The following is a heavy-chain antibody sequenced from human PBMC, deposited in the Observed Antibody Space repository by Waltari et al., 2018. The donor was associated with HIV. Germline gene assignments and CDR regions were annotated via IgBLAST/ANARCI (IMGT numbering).Heavy chain of an antibody. V-gene: IGHV4-39*01. CDR3: ARTYTGSSQYFQL. CDR2: VYYLGST. J-gene: IGHJ1*01. CDR1: GASISSMPYH. D-gene: IGHD1-26*01. Sequence: QLQLQESAPGLAQPSETLSLPCTLSGASISSMPYHWGWICQPPGKGLELIGSVYYLGSTYYSPSLKSRVTISLDTSKNRFSLKLNSVTAADTAVYYCARTYTGSSQYFQLWGQGTLVTVSS.